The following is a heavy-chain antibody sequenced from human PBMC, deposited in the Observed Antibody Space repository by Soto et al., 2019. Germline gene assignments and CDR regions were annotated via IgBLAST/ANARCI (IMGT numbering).Heavy chain of an antibody. CDR3: ARDPSRGYSYGSDAFDI. Sequence: ASVKVSCKASGYTFTGYYMHWVRQAPGQGLEWMGWINPNSGGTNYAQKFQGWVTMTRDTSISTAYMELSRRRSDDTAVYYCARDPSRGYSYGSDAFDIWGQGTMVTVSS. J-gene: IGHJ3*02. CDR1: GYTFTGYY. D-gene: IGHD5-18*01. CDR2: INPNSGGT. V-gene: IGHV1-2*04.